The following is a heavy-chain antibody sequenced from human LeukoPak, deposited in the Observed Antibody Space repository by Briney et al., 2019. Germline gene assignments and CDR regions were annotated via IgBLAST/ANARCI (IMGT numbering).Heavy chain of an antibody. D-gene: IGHD4-23*01. CDR3: ARGPEYGGTIDY. Sequence: GALVKVSCKASGYTFIGHYIHWVRQAPGQGLEWMGWINPNSDATKYSQKFQGRVTMTRDTSISTTYMDLTRLTSDDTAVYYCARGPEYGGTIDYWGQGTLVTVSS. CDR1: GYTFIGHY. J-gene: IGHJ4*02. CDR2: INPNSDAT. V-gene: IGHV1-2*02.